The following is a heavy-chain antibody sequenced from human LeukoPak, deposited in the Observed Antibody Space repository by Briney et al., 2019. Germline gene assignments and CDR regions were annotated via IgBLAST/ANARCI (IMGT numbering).Heavy chain of an antibody. J-gene: IGHJ4*02. V-gene: IGHV3-21*01. Sequence: PGGSLRLSCAASGFTFSSYSMNWVRQAPGKGLEWVSSISSSSSYIYYADSVKGRLTISRDNAKNSLYLQMNSLRAEDTAVYYCARGPVQTRGFDYWGQGTLVTVSS. CDR3: ARGPVQTRGFDY. CDR2: ISSSSSYI. CDR1: GFTFSSYS.